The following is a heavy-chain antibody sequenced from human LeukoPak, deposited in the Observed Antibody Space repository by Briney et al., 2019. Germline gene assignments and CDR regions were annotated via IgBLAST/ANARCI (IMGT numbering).Heavy chain of an antibody. CDR1: GFTFSSYA. CDR3: ATDPSHYVWGSYRYTGMDY. Sequence: GMSLRLSCAASGFTFSSYAMHWVRQAPGKGLEWVAVISYDGSNKYYADSVKGRFTISRDNSKNTLYLQMNSLRAEDTAVYYCATDPSHYVWGSYRYTGMDYWGQGTLVTVSS. D-gene: IGHD3-16*02. V-gene: IGHV3-30*04. J-gene: IGHJ4*02. CDR2: ISYDGSNK.